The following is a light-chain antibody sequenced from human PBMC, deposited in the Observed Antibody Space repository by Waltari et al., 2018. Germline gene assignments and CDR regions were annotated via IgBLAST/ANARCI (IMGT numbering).Light chain of an antibody. CDR1: QSVLYSSDNRNY. CDR2: WAS. Sequence: DIVMTQSPDSLAVSLGARATINCKSSQSVLYSSDNRNYLAWYQQKPGQPPNLLIYWASTRESGVPDRFSGSGSGTDFTLTISSLQAEDVAVYYCQQYYITPLSFGGGTKVEIK. J-gene: IGKJ4*01. V-gene: IGKV4-1*01. CDR3: QQYYITPLS.